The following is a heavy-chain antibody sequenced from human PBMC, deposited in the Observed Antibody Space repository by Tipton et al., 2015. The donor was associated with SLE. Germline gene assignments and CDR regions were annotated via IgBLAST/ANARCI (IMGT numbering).Heavy chain of an antibody. CDR2: IYYSGST. Sequence: TLSLTCTVSGGSISSHYWSWIRQPPGKGLEWIGYIYYSGSTNYNPSLKSRVTISVDTSKNQFSLKLSSVTAADTAVYYCARHEQQLVRGAFDYWGQGTLVTVSS. J-gene: IGHJ4*02. D-gene: IGHD6-13*01. CDR3: ARHEQQLVRGAFDY. CDR1: GGSISSHY. V-gene: IGHV4-59*11.